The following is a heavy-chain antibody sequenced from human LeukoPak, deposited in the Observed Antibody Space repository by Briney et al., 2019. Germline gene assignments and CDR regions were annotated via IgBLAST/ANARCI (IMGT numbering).Heavy chain of an antibody. CDR1: GFXVSSNY. D-gene: IGHD5-12*01. CDR2: IYSGGST. J-gene: IGHJ4*02. Sequence: PGGSLRLSCAASGFXVSSNYMSWVRQAPGKGLEWVSVIYSGGSTYYADSVKGRFTISRDSSKNTLYLQMNSLRAEDTAVYYCARDSSGDDNYFDYWGQGTLVTVSS. CDR3: ARDSSGDDNYFDY. V-gene: IGHV3-66*01.